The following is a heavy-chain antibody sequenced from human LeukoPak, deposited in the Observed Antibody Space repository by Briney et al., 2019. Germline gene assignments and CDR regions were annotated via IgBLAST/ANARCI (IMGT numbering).Heavy chain of an antibody. J-gene: IGHJ4*02. Sequence: ASVKVSCKASGYTFRSHKMHCVRQAPGQGLEWMGIIDPNGGSTTYAQKFQGRVTMTRDTSTSTVYMELSSLRSEDTAVYYCARDGRNWSFDYWGQGTLVTVSS. CDR2: IDPNGGST. CDR1: GYTFRSHK. V-gene: IGHV1-46*01. CDR3: ARDGRNWSFDY. D-gene: IGHD1-1*01.